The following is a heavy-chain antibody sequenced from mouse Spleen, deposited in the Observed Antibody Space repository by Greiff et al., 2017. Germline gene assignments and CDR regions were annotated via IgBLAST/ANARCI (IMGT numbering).Heavy chain of an antibody. Sequence: QVQLQQPGAELVKPGASVKLSCKASGYTFTSYWMHWVKQRPGQGLEWIGMIHPNSGSTNYNEKFKSKATLTVDKSSSTAYMQLSSLTSEDSAVYYCARAEVYAPWFAYWGQGTLVTVSA. CDR2: IHPNSGST. J-gene: IGHJ3*01. V-gene: IGHV1-64*01. D-gene: IGHD1-1*01. CDR3: ARAEVYAPWFAY. CDR1: GYTFTSYW.